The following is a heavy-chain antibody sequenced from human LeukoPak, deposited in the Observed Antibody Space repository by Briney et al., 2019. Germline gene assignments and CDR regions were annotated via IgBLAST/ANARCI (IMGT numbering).Heavy chain of an antibody. CDR1: GYTFTGYY. Sequence: ASVKVSCKASGYTFTGYYMHWVRQAPGQGREGMGWINPNSGGTNYAQKFQGRVTMTRDTSISTASMELSRLRSADTAVYYCARDYYGSGSYYSYWFDPWGQGTLVTVSS. D-gene: IGHD3-10*01. V-gene: IGHV1-2*02. J-gene: IGHJ5*02. CDR2: INPNSGGT. CDR3: ARDYYGSGSYYSYWFDP.